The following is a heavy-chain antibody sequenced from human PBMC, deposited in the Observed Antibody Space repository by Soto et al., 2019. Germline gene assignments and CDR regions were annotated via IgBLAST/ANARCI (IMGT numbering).Heavy chain of an antibody. Sequence: GGSLRLSCAASGFTFSSYAMHWVRQAPGKGLEWVAVISYDGSNKYYADSVKGRFTISRGNSKNTLYLQMNSLRAEDTAVYYCARDLTPGNYYDISGSNRWEAFDIWRQGRMVIASS. V-gene: IGHV3-30-3*01. D-gene: IGHD3-22*01. CDR2: ISYDGSNK. CDR1: GFTFSSYA. J-gene: IGHJ3*02. CDR3: ARDLTPGNYYDISGSNRWEAFDI.